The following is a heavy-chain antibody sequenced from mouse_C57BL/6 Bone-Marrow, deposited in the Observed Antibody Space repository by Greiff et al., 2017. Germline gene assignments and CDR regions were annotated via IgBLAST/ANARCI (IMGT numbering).Heavy chain of an antibody. Sequence: QVQLQQPGAELVKPGASVKMSCKASGYTFTSYWITWVKQRPGQGLEWIGDIYPGSGSTNYNEKFKSQAPLTVDTSSSTAYMQRSSLTSEDSAVYYCARRRVYYGSFDYWGQGTTLTVSS. CDR2: IYPGSGST. CDR3: ARRRVYYGSFDY. CDR1: GYTFTSYW. V-gene: IGHV1-55*01. J-gene: IGHJ2*01. D-gene: IGHD1-1*01.